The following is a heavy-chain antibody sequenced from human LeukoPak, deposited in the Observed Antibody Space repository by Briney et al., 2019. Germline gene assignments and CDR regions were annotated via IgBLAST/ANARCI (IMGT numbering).Heavy chain of an antibody. Sequence: ASVKVSCRASGYTFSSHDINWVRQAPGQGLEWMGWMNPKSGNTGSAQRFQGRVTITRDTSTGTAYMELTSLTSEDTAIYYCARGGDTCSDTGCFKNWFDPWGQGTLVTVSS. CDR3: ARGGDTCSDTGCFKNWFDP. CDR1: GYTFSSHD. D-gene: IGHD2-2*01. CDR2: MNPKSGNT. J-gene: IGHJ5*02. V-gene: IGHV1-8*01.